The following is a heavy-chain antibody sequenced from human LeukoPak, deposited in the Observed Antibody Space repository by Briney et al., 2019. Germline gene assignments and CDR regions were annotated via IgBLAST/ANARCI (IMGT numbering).Heavy chain of an antibody. J-gene: IGHJ5*02. CDR3: ARGWFCIGYQRRHNWFDP. V-gene: IGHV4-34*01. CDR1: GGSFSGYY. D-gene: IGHD3-16*02. Sequence: SETLSLTCAVYGGSFSGYYWGWIRQPPGKGLEWIGEINHSGSTNYNPSLKSRVTISVDTSKNQFSLKLSSVTAADTAVYYCARGWFCIGYQRRHNWFDPWGQGTLVTVSS. CDR2: INHSGST.